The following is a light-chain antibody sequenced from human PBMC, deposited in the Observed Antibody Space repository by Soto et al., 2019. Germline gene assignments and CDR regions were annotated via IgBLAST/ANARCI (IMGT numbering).Light chain of an antibody. Sequence: SYELTQPPSVSVAPRQTARITCGGNIIGSNTVHWYQQKPGQAPVLVVYDDSDRPPGIPERFSGSNFGNTATLTISRVEAGDEADYYCQVRDSSDDHLGVFGGGTKLTVL. CDR1: IIGSNT. J-gene: IGLJ3*02. CDR2: DDS. CDR3: QVRDSSDDHLGV. V-gene: IGLV3-21*02.